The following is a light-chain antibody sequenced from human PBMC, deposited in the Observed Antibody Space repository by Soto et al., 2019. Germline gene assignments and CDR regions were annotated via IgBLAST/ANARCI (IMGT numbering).Light chain of an antibody. Sequence: QSALTQPASVSGSPGQSITISCTGTSSDIGGYNYVSWYQQHPGKVPKLIIYEVSNRPSGVSNRFSGSKSGNTASLTISGLQAEDEADYYCFSYRGTRTVVFGGGTKLTVL. V-gene: IGLV2-14*01. J-gene: IGLJ2*01. CDR2: EVS. CDR1: SSDIGGYNY. CDR3: FSYRGTRTVV.